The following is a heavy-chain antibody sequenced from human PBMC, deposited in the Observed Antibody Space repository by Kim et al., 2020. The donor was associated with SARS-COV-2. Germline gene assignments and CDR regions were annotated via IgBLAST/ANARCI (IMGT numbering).Heavy chain of an antibody. Sequence: SETLSLTCAVYGGSFSGYYWSWIRQPPGKGLEWIGEINHSGSTNYNPSLKSRVTISVDTSKNQFSLKLSSVTAADTAVYYCARMEYCSSTSCSYYFDYWG. CDR1: GGSFSGYY. CDR3: ARMEYCSSTSCSYYFDY. V-gene: IGHV4-34*01. D-gene: IGHD2-2*01. CDR2: INHSGST. J-gene: IGHJ4*01.